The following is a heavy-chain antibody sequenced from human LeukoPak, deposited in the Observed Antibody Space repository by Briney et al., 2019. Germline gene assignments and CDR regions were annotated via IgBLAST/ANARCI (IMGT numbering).Heavy chain of an antibody. V-gene: IGHV1-18*01. J-gene: IGHJ6*03. Sequence: ASVKVSCKASGYKFTSYGIGWVRQAPGQGLEWMGWISGDNVNTNYARKFQGRVTMTTDTSTSTVCMELRSLRSDDTAVYYCARLPGVRDLYYMDVWGKGTTVTVSS. CDR2: ISGDNVNT. CDR1: GYKFTSYG. CDR3: ARLPGVRDLYYMDV.